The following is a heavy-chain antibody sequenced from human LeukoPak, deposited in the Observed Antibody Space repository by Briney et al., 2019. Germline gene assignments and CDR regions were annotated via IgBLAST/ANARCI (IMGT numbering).Heavy chain of an antibody. CDR3: ARAGVLLVEGGAGFEY. CDR1: GGSISSYY. CDR2: IYHSGST. Sequence: KSSETLSLTCTVSGGSISSYYWSWIRQPPGEGLEWIGSIYHSGSTYYNPSLKSRVTISVDTSKNQFSLKLSPVTAPDPAVYYCARAGVLLVEGGAGFEYWGQGTLVTVSS. J-gene: IGHJ4*02. D-gene: IGHD2-8*01. V-gene: IGHV4-38-2*02.